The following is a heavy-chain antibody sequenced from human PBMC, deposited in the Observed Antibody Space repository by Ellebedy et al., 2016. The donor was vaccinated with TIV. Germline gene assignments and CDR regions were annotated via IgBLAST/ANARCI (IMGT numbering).Heavy chain of an antibody. CDR3: AKDWQVAVALYYFDY. D-gene: IGHD6-19*01. CDR2: ISVSGTST. V-gene: IGHV3-23*01. Sequence: GGSLRLXXAASGFPFTSSAMSWVRQAPGKGLEWVSGISVSGTSTYYADSVKGRFTISRDNSKNTLYLQMNSLRAEDTAVYYCAKDWQVAVALYYFDYWGQGTLVTVSS. J-gene: IGHJ4*02. CDR1: GFPFTSSA.